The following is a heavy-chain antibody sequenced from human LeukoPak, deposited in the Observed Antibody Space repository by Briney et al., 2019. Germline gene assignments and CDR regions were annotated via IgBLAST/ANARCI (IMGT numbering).Heavy chain of an antibody. V-gene: IGHV4-39*07. D-gene: IGHD1-26*01. J-gene: IGHJ4*02. CDR2: IYYSGST. Sequence: SETLSLTCTVSGGSISSSSYYWGWIRQPPGKGLEWIVSIYYSGSTYYNPSLKSRVTISVDTSKNQFSLKLSSVTAADTAVYYCARVSGSYRTRTGDYWGQGTLVTVSS. CDR1: GGSISSSSYY. CDR3: ARVSGSYRTRTGDY.